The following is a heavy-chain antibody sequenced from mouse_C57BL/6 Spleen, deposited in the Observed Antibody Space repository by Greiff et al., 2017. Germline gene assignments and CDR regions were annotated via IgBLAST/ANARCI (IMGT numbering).Heavy chain of an antibody. D-gene: IGHD2-4*01. V-gene: IGHV14-1*01. J-gene: IGHJ3*01. CDR2: IDPEDGDT. CDR1: GFNIKDYY. CDR3: ATGYYERAWFAC. Sequence: VQLQQSGAELVRPGASVKLSCTASGFNIKDYYMHWVTQKPEQGLEWIGRIDPEDGDTEYAPKFQGKATMTSDTSSNTAYLQLSSLTSEDSAVYYCATGYYERAWFACWGQGTLVTVSA.